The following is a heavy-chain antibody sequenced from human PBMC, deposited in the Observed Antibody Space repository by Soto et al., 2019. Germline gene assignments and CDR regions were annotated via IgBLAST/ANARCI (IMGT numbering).Heavy chain of an antibody. CDR3: AGERGYCSSTSCYAFDY. D-gene: IGHD2-2*01. J-gene: IGHJ4*02. CDR1: GFTFISYS. Sequence: GGSLRLSCAASGFTFISYSMNWVRQAPGKGLEWVSSISSSSSYIYYADSVKGRFTISRDNAKNSLYLQMNSLRAEDTAVYYCAGERGYCSSTSCYAFDYWGQGTLVTVSS. CDR2: ISSSSSYI. V-gene: IGHV3-21*01.